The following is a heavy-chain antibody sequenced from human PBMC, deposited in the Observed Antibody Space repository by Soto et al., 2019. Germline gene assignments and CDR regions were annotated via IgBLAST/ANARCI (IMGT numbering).Heavy chain of an antibody. CDR3: ARVELAGRGGVDD. D-gene: IGHD2-21*01. CDR2: IYHSGNT. Sequence: TSATQSLTCAVSGHSLSLGYHWGWRRKPPGKGLEWIGSIYHSGNTYYNPSLKSRVSISLDTFKNHFSLELTSVTAADTAGYYCARVELAGRGGVDDWGLGTLVPVSS. CDR1: GHSLSLGYH. V-gene: IGHV4-38-2*01. J-gene: IGHJ4*02.